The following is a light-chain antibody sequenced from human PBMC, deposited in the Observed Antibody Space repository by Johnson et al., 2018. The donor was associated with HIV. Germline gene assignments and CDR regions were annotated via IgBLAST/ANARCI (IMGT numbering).Light chain of an antibody. CDR2: ENN. Sequence: QSVLTQPPSVSAAPGQKVTISCSGSSSNIAINYVSWYQQLPGTAPKLLIYENNKRPSEIPDRFSGSKSGTSATLGITGLQTGDEADYYCGTWDSSLSGVFGTGTKVTVL. J-gene: IGLJ1*01. CDR3: GTWDSSLSGV. V-gene: IGLV1-51*02. CDR1: SSNIAINY.